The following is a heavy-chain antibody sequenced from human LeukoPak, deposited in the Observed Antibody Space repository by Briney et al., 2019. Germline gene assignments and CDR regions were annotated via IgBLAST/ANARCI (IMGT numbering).Heavy chain of an antibody. V-gene: IGHV1-18*01. D-gene: IGHD3-22*01. CDR2: ISAYNGNP. J-gene: IGHJ4*02. Sequence: GASVKVSCRASGYSFTNFVISWVRQAPGQGLEWIAWISAYNGNPTYAQMLQGRVTVTTDTSTNTAYMELRSLTSDDTVVYFCARAGQGYYYDTSAYYFDYWGQGTLVTVSS. CDR3: ARAGQGYYYDTSAYYFDY. CDR1: GYSFTNFV.